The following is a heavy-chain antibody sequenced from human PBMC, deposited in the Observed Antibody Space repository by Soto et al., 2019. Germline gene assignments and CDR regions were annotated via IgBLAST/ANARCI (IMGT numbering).Heavy chain of an antibody. V-gene: IGHV4-59*01. D-gene: IGHD3-10*01. CDR2: IYYSGST. CDR1: GGSISSYY. CDR3: ARGRRSGSSFYYYGMDV. Sequence: SETLSLTCTVSGGSISSYYWSWIRQPPGKGLEWIGYIYYSGSTNYNPSLKSRVTISVDTSKNQFSLKLSSVTAADTAVYYCARGRRSGSSFYYYGMDVWGQGTTVTVSS. J-gene: IGHJ6*02.